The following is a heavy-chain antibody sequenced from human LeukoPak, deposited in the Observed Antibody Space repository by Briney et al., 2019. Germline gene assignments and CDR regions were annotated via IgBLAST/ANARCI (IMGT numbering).Heavy chain of an antibody. J-gene: IGHJ6*02. CDR2: ISYDGSNK. CDR1: GFTFSSYG. CDR3: AKEAIVGASTVRDGMDV. V-gene: IGHV3-30*18. Sequence: GRSLRLSCAASGFTFSSYGMHWVRQAPGKGLEWVAVISYDGSNKYYADSVKGRFTISRDNSKNTLYLQMNSLRAEDTAVYYCAKEAIVGASTVRDGMDVWGQGTTVTVSS. D-gene: IGHD1-26*01.